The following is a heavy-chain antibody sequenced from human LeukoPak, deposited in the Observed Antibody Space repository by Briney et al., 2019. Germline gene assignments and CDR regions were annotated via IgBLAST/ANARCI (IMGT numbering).Heavy chain of an antibody. CDR2: INAYNGNT. J-gene: IGHJ6*02. D-gene: IGHD3-10*01. V-gene: IGHV1-18*01. Sequence: ASVKVSCKASGYTFTSYGISWVRQAPGQGLEWMGWINAYNGNTNYAQKLQGRVTMTTDTSTSTAYMELRSLRSDDTAVYYCARGCTRVRGVTRYSGMDVWGQGTTVTVSS. CDR1: GYTFTSYG. CDR3: ARGCTRVRGVTRYSGMDV.